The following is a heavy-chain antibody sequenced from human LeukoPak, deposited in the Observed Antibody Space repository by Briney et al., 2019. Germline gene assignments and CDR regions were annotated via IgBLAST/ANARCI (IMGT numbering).Heavy chain of an antibody. D-gene: IGHD7-27*01. CDR3: ARSLTGDLDWFDP. Sequence: GGSLRLSCVVSAFTFSTDSMNWVRQAPGKGLEWVSSISSNSRYIYYADSVKGRFTISGDNAKNSLYLQMNSLRAEDTAVYYCARSLTGDLDWFDPWGQGTLVTVSS. J-gene: IGHJ5*02. CDR2: ISSNSRYI. V-gene: IGHV3-21*06. CDR1: AFTFSTDS.